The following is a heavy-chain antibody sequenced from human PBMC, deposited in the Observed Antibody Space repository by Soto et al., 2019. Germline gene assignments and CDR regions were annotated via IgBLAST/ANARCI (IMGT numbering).Heavy chain of an antibody. CDR1: GGTFSSYT. Sequence: QVQLVQSGAEVKKPGSSVKVSCKASGGTFSSYTISWVRQAPGQGLEWMGRIIPILGIANYAQKFQGRVTITADKSTSTAYMELSSLRSEDTAVYYCASEYDSRGGWFDPWGQGTLVTVSS. CDR3: ASEYDSRGGWFDP. CDR2: IIPILGIA. D-gene: IGHD3-22*01. V-gene: IGHV1-69*02. J-gene: IGHJ5*02.